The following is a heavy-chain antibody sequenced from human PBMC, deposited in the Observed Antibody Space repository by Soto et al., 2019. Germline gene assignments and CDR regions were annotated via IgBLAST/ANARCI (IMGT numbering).Heavy chain of an antibody. CDR3: AGEITDYGMDV. CDR1: GYTFTSYD. Sequence: QVQLVQSGAEVKKPGASVKVSCKASGYTFTSYDINWVRQATGQGLEWMGWMNPNSGNTAYAQKLQGRVTMTRNTSTSTAYMELSSLRSEDTAVYYCAGEITDYGMDVWGQGTTVTVSS. V-gene: IGHV1-8*01. J-gene: IGHJ6*02. CDR2: MNPNSGNT. D-gene: IGHD1-20*01.